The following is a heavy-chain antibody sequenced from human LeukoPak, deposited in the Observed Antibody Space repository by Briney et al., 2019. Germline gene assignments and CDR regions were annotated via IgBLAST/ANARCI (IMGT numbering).Heavy chain of an antibody. Sequence: ASVKVSCKASGYTFTGYYMHWVRQAPGQGLEWMGRINPNSGGTNYAQKFQGRVTMTRDTSISTAHMELSRLRSDDTAVYYCARAEGYCSSTSCYEPFDYWGQGTLVTVSS. V-gene: IGHV1-2*06. CDR2: INPNSGGT. CDR3: ARAEGYCSSTSCYEPFDY. CDR1: GYTFTGYY. D-gene: IGHD2-2*01. J-gene: IGHJ4*02.